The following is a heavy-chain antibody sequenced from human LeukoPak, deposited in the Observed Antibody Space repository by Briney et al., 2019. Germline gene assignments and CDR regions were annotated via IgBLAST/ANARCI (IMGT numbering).Heavy chain of an antibody. CDR3: AKDRVITMIVVVPDY. CDR2: ISSSGSTI. V-gene: IGHV3-11*01. Sequence: GGSLRLSCAASGFTFSDYYMSWIRQAPGKGLEWVSYISSSGSTIYYADSVKGRFTISRDNAKNSLYLQMNSLRAEDTAVYYCAKDRVITMIVVVPDYWGQGTLVTVSS. J-gene: IGHJ4*02. D-gene: IGHD3-22*01. CDR1: GFTFSDYY.